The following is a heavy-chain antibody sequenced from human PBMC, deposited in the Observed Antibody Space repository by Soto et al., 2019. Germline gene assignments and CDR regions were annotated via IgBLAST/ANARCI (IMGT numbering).Heavy chain of an antibody. Sequence: PGGSLRLSCAASGFTIGSYGMHWVRQAPGKGLEWVAGLWYDGDDKYYGDSVKGRLTISRDNSRNTLYLQMNSLRAEDTAVYYCVRGPYYGLYYFDSWGQGT. CDR3: VRGPYYGLYYFDS. CDR2: LWYDGDDK. V-gene: IGHV3-33*01. CDR1: GFTIGSYG. D-gene: IGHD3-10*01. J-gene: IGHJ4*02.